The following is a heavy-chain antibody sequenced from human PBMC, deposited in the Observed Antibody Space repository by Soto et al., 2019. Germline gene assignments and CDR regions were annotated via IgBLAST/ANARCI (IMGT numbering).Heavy chain of an antibody. CDR1: GGSISSSSYY. V-gene: IGHV4-39*01. J-gene: IGHJ6*02. D-gene: IGHD5-12*01. CDR3: ARHIGVGYDFYYYCYGMDV. Sequence: QLQLQESGPGLVKPSETLSLTCTVSGGSISSSSYYWGWIRQPPGKGLEWLGSIYYSGSTYYNPTLKSRVTISVDTPKNQFSPKLSSVTGADTAVYYCARHIGVGYDFYYYCYGMDVWGQGTTVTVSS. CDR2: IYYSGST.